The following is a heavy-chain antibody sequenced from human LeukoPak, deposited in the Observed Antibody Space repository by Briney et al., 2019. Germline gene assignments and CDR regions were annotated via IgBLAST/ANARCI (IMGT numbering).Heavy chain of an antibody. D-gene: IGHD5-18*01. V-gene: IGHV3-48*03. J-gene: IGHJ4*02. Sequence: RGSLRLSCAASGFTFSSYEMNWVRQAPGKGLEWASYIGRSGSPMFYADSVEGRFTVSRDNAKNSLFLQMNTLRAEDTAVYYCARAPKHEYSYAYSDYLGQGTLVT. CDR2: IGRSGSPM. CDR1: GFTFSSYE. CDR3: ARAPKHEYSYAYSDY.